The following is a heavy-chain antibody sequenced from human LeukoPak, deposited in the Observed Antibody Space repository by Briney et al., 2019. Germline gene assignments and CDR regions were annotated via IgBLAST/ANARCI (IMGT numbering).Heavy chain of an antibody. CDR3: ARVARDYNFWSDSIETFYFDY. V-gene: IGHV3-11*06. J-gene: IGHJ4*02. CDR2: ISNSGSYT. D-gene: IGHD3-3*01. CDR1: GFTFSDEY. Sequence: GALRLFCAASGFTFSDEYMSWIRQAPGKGLEWVSYISNSGSYTNYADSVKGRFTISRDNAKNSLYLQMNSLRAEDTAVYYCARVARDYNFWSDSIETFYFDYWGQGTLVTVSS.